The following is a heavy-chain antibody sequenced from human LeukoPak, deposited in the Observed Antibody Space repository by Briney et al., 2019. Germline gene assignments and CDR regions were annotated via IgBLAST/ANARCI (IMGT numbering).Heavy chain of an antibody. V-gene: IGHV4-59*01. CDR3: ARVHVPYNLNDVGWFDL. D-gene: IGHD1-1*01. CDR1: GGSISSYY. J-gene: IGHJ5*02. CDR2: IYYSGST. Sequence: SETLSLICTVWGGSISSYYWRWLRQPRGKGLEWLGYIYYSGSTNYNPSLKSRVTISVDTSKNHFSLKLSFVTAADTAVYYCARVHVPYNLNDVGWFDLWGQGTLVTVSS.